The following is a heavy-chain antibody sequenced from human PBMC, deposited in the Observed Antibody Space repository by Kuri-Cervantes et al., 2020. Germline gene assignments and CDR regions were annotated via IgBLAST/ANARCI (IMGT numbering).Heavy chain of an antibody. V-gene: IGHV1-8*02. CDR2: MNPNSGGT. J-gene: IGHJ4*02. CDR3: ARRAALGIAAAGY. Sequence: ASVKVSCKASGYTFTSYDINWVRQATGQGLEWMGWMNPNSGGTNYAQKFQGRVTMTRDTSISTAYMELSSLRSEDTAVYYCARRAALGIAAAGYWGQGTLVTVSS. D-gene: IGHD6-13*01. CDR1: GYTFTSYD.